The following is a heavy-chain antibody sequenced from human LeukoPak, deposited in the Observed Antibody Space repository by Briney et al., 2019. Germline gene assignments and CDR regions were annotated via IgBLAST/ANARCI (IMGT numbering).Heavy chain of an antibody. CDR3: ARYLVVTATRHNWFDP. Sequence: GGPLRLSCAASGFTLDDYAMHWVRQAPGKGLEWVSLISGDGGSTYYADSVKGRFTISRDNSKNSLYLQMNSLRTEDTALYYCARYLVVTATRHNWFDPWGQGTLVTVSS. D-gene: IGHD2-21*02. J-gene: IGHJ5*02. CDR1: GFTLDDYA. V-gene: IGHV3-43*02. CDR2: ISGDGGST.